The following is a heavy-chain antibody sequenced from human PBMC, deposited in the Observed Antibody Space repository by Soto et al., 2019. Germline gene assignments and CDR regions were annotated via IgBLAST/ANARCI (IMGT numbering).Heavy chain of an antibody. V-gene: IGHV1-18*01. Sequence: GASVKVSCKASGYTFTSYGISWVRQAPGQGLEWMGWISAYNGNTNYAQKLQGRVTMTTDTSTSTAYMELRSLRSDGTAVYYCARVVSQYYDFWSGYLDNFDYWGQGTLVTVSS. J-gene: IGHJ4*02. CDR3: ARVVSQYYDFWSGYLDNFDY. CDR2: ISAYNGNT. CDR1: GYTFTSYG. D-gene: IGHD3-3*01.